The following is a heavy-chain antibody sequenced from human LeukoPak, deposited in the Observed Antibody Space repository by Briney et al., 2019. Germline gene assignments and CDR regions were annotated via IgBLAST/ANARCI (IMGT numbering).Heavy chain of an antibody. D-gene: IGHD6-6*01. V-gene: IGHV3-53*01. J-gene: IGHJ4*02. CDR1: GFTVSSNY. Sequence: PGGSLRLSCAASGFTVSSNYMSWVRQAPGKGLEWVSVIYSGGSTYYADSVKGRFTISRDNSKNTLYLQMNSLRAEDTAVYYCAKTPVGGGIAARLFDYWGQGTLVTVSS. CDR2: IYSGGST. CDR3: AKTPVGGGIAARLFDY.